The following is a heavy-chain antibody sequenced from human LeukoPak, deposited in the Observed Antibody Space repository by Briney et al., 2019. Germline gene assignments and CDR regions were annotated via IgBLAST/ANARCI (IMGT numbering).Heavy chain of an antibody. Sequence: GGSLRLSCAASGFTFSSYAMSWVRQAPGKGLEWVSAISGSGGSTYYADSVKGRFTISRDNSKNTLYLQMNSPRAEDTAVYYCAKVPTMIVADGVSDYWGQGTLVTVSS. CDR3: AKVPTMIVADGVSDY. V-gene: IGHV3-23*01. CDR2: ISGSGGST. CDR1: GFTFSSYA. D-gene: IGHD3-22*01. J-gene: IGHJ4*02.